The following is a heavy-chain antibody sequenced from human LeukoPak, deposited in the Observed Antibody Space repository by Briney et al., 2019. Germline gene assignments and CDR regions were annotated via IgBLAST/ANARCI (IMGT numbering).Heavy chain of an antibody. V-gene: IGHV3-13*01. J-gene: IGHJ4*02. D-gene: IGHD6-19*01. CDR2: IGTAGDT. Sequence: GGSLILSCAASGFTFSSYDMHWVRQATGKGLEWVSAIGTAGDTYYPGSVKGRFTISRENAKNSLYLQMNSLRAEDTAVYYCAREEAVAGTFDYWGQGTLVTVSS. CDR1: GFTFSSYD. CDR3: AREEAVAGTFDY.